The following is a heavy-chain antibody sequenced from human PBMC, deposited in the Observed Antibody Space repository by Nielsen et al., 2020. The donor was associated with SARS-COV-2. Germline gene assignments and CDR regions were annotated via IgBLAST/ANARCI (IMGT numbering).Heavy chain of an antibody. CDR2: ISYDGSNK. Sequence: GGSLRLSCAASGFTFSSYAMHWVRQAPGKGLEWVAVISYDGSNKYYADSVKGRFTISRDNSKNTLYLQMNSLRAEDTAVYYCASMGPNWGCLDYWGQGTLVTVSS. D-gene: IGHD7-27*01. V-gene: IGHV3-30-3*01. J-gene: IGHJ4*02. CDR3: ASMGPNWGCLDY. CDR1: GFTFSSYA.